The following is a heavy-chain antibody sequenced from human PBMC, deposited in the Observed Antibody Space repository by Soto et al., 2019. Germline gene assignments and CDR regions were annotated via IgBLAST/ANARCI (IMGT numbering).Heavy chain of an antibody. CDR3: AKDLGLNSDGYSPQTRFDY. Sequence: EVQLLESGGGLVQPGGSLRLSCAASGVTFSSYAMSWVRQAPGNGLEWVSAISGSGGSTYYADSVKRRFTIARDNSKHTLYRQMNSMRAEDSAVYYCAKDLGLNSDGYSPQTRFDYGGQGTVVTVSS. CDR1: GVTFSSYA. CDR2: ISGSGGST. V-gene: IGHV3-23*01. D-gene: IGHD6-19*01. J-gene: IGHJ4*02.